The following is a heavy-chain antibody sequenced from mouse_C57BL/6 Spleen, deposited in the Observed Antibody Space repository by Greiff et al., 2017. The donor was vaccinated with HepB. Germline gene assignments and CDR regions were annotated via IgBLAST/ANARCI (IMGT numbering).Heavy chain of an antibody. CDR2: IYPGDGDT. CDR1: GYAFSSSW. Sequence: VKLVESGPELVKPGASVKISCKASGYAFSSSWMNWVKQRPGKGLEWIGRIYPGDGDTNYNGKFKGKATLTADKSSSTAYMQLSSLTSEDSAVYFCARDSSGYGAMDYWGQGTSVTVSS. D-gene: IGHD3-2*02. V-gene: IGHV1-82*01. CDR3: ARDSSGYGAMDY. J-gene: IGHJ4*01.